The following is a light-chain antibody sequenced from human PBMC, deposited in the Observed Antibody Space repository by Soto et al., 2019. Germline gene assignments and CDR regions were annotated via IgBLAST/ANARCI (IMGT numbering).Light chain of an antibody. J-gene: IGKJ1*01. V-gene: IGKV1-5*03. CDR3: QQYKSSWT. CDR1: QSIDTW. CDR2: KVS. Sequence: DILMTQSPSTLSASVGDRVTITCRASQSIDTWLAWYQQKPGKTPKVLIFKVSNLEDGVPSRFSGSGSGAEFTLTITSLQPDDFATYYCQQYKSSWTLGQGTKVDIK.